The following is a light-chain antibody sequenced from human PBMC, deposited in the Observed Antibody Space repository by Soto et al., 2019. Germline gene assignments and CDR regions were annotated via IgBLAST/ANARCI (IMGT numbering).Light chain of an antibody. J-gene: IGKJ1*01. V-gene: IGKV1-5*03. Sequence: DIQMTQSPSTLSASVGDRVTITFRTSQSISSWLAWYQQKPGKAPKLLIYKASSLESGVTSRFSGSGSVTEFTLTISSLQPDDFATYYCQQYNSYSRTFGQGTKVEIK. CDR1: QSISSW. CDR3: QQYNSYSRT. CDR2: KAS.